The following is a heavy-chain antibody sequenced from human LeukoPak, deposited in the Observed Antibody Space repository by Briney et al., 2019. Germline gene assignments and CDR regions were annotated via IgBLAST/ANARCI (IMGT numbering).Heavy chain of an antibody. CDR2: INPNSGGT. D-gene: IGHD4-17*01. CDR3: ARAQITRTTVNSWWFDP. CDR1: GYTFTGYY. J-gene: IGHJ5*02. Sequence: ASVKVSCKASGYTFTGYYMHWVRQAPGRGLEWMGWINPNSGGTNYAQKFQGRVTMTRDTSISTAYMELSRLRSDDTAVYYCARAQITRTTVNSWWFDPWGQGTLVTVSS. V-gene: IGHV1-2*02.